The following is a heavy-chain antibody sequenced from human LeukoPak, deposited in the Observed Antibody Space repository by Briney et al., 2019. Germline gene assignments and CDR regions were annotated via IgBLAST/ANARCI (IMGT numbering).Heavy chain of an antibody. CDR1: GFTFSSYG. D-gene: IGHD3-16*01. V-gene: IGHV3-30*03. Sequence: GGSLRLSCAASGFTFSSYGMHWVRQAPGKGLEWVAVISSDGSNKYYADSVKGRFTISRDDSKNTLYLQMNSLRAEDTAVYSCATLLLGVGGDYWGQGTLVTVSS. CDR3: ATLLLGVGGDY. CDR2: ISSDGSNK. J-gene: IGHJ4*02.